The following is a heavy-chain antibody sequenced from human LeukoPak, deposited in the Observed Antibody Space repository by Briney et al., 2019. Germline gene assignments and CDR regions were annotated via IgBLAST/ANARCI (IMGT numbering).Heavy chain of an antibody. Sequence: GRSLRLSCAASGFIFSTCGMHWVRQAPGKGLEWVAVISYDGSNKYYADSVKGRFTTSRDNSKNTLYLQMDGLRAEDTAVYYCAKGGQLRLLDNWFDSWGQGTLVTVSS. D-gene: IGHD5-18*01. V-gene: IGHV3-30*18. CDR3: AKGGQLRLLDNWFDS. CDR2: ISYDGSNK. CDR1: GFIFSTCG. J-gene: IGHJ5*01.